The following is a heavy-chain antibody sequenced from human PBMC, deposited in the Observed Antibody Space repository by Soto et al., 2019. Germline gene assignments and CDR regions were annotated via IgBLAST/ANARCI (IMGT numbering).Heavy chain of an antibody. CDR3: AIEYSRWFDP. D-gene: IGHD2-15*01. J-gene: IGHJ5*02. Sequence: QVQLQESGPGLVEPSETLSLTCTVSGDSFSSYYWSWIRQPPGKGREWLGYSHHSGTTTYNPSLKSRVTISVDTAKNQFSLKLSSVTAADTAVYYCAIEYSRWFDPWGQGTLVTVSS. CDR1: GDSFSSYY. CDR2: SHHSGTT. V-gene: IGHV4-59*01.